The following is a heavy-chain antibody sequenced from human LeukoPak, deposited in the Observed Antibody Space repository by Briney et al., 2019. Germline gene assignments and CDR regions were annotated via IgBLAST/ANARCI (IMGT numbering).Heavy chain of an antibody. Sequence: SVTVSCKASGGTFSSYAISWVRQAPGQGLEWMGGVIPIFGTANYAQKFQGRVTITADESTSTAYMELSSLRSEDTAVYYCATSETRGYSYSIDYWGQGTLVTVSS. CDR1: GGTFSSYA. J-gene: IGHJ4*02. D-gene: IGHD5-18*01. CDR2: VIPIFGTA. V-gene: IGHV1-69*01. CDR3: ATSETRGYSYSIDY.